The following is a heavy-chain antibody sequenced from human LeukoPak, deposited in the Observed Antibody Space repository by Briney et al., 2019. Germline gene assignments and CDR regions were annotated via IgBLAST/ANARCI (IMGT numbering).Heavy chain of an antibody. CDR3: ARGGLYDSSGWFDY. V-gene: IGHV4-59*01. Sequence: PSETLSLTCTVSGGSISSYYWSWIRQPPGKGLEWIGYIYYSGSTNYNPSLKSRVTISVDTSKNQFSLKLSSVTAADTAVYYCARGGLYDSSGWFDYWGQGTLVTVSS. CDR2: IYYSGST. J-gene: IGHJ4*02. CDR1: GGSISSYY. D-gene: IGHD3-22*01.